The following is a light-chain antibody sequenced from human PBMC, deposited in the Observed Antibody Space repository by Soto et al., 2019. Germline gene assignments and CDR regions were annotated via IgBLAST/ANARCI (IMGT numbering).Light chain of an antibody. CDR1: QSVSDTY. J-gene: IGKJ1*01. V-gene: IGKV3-20*01. CDR2: GAS. Sequence: EIVLTQSLGTLSLSPGERATLSCSASQSVSDTYLAWYQQKPGQAPRLLIYGASSRATDIPDRFSGSGSGTDFTLTISRLEPEDFAVYYCQEYGTSRTFGQGTKVEIK. CDR3: QEYGTSRT.